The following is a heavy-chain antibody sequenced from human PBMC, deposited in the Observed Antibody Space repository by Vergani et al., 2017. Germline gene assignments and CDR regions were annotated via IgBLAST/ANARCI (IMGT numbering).Heavy chain of an antibody. CDR3: ARDLRVSGYDLSYYYYYGMDV. CDR2: IKQDGSEK. V-gene: IGHV3-7*03. CDR1: GFTFSSYW. J-gene: IGHJ6*02. Sequence: EVQLVESGGGLVQPGGSLRLSCAASGFTFSSYWMSWVRQAPGKGLEWVANIKQDGSEKYYVDSVKGRFTISRDNAKNSLYLQMNSLRAEDTAVYYCARDLRVSGYDLSYYYYYGMDVWGQGP. D-gene: IGHD5-12*01.